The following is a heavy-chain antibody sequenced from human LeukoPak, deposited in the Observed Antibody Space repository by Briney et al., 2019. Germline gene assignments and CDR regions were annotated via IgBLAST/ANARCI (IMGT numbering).Heavy chain of an antibody. J-gene: IGHJ5*02. CDR1: GFILSNYG. D-gene: IGHD1-26*01. CDR2: IRYDGSNK. V-gene: IGHV3-30*02. CDR3: AKDVVIVGATPNWFDP. Sequence: GGSLRLSCAASGFILSNYGMHWVRQAPGKGLEWVAFIRYDGSNKYYADSVKGRFTISRDNSKNTLYLQLNSLRTDDTAVYYCAKDVVIVGATPNWFDPWGQGTLVTVSS.